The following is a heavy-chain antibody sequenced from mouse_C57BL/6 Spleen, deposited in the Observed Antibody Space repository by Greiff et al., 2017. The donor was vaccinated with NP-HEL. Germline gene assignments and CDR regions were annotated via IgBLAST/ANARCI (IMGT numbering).Heavy chain of an antibody. CDR1: GYTFTDYN. CDR2: INPNNGGT. D-gene: IGHD2-1*01. J-gene: IGHJ3*01. CDR3: ARGDTAYGNYCRAY. Sequence: EVQLQQSGPELVKPGASVKMSCKASGYTFTDYNMHWVKQSHGKSLEWIGYINPNNGGTSYNQKFKGKATLTVNKSSSTAYMELRSLTSEDSGVYYCARGDTAYGNYCRAYWGQGTLVTVSA. V-gene: IGHV1-22*01.